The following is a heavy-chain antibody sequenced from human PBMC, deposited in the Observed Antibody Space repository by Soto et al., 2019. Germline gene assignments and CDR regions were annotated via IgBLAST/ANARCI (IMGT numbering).Heavy chain of an antibody. Sequence: PGGSLRLSCTASGFTFGGFSMSWVRQAPGKGLEWVSFIRSKAYSRTTEYATSVEGRFTISRDDSKSIAYLEMNSLKTEDTAVYYSARAATPTWEMRPFWDYWRQGTLVTVSS. CDR2: IRSKAYSRTT. V-gene: IGHV3-49*04. D-gene: IGHD7-27*01. CDR3: ARAATPTWEMRPFWDY. J-gene: IGHJ4*02. CDR1: GFTFGGFS.